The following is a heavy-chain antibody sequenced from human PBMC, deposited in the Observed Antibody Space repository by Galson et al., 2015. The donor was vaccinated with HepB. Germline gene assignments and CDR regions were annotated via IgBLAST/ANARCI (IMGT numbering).Heavy chain of an antibody. J-gene: IGHJ4*02. CDR1: GFTFSSYA. CDR3: AIDHGHIVVVTAINGFDY. V-gene: IGHV3-30-3*01. D-gene: IGHD2-21*02. Sequence: SLRLSCAASGFTFSSYAMHWVRQAPGKGLEWVAVISYDGSNKYYADSVKGQFTISRDNSKNTLYLQMNSLRAEDTAVYYCAIDHGHIVVVTAINGFDYWGQGTLVTVSS. CDR2: ISYDGSNK.